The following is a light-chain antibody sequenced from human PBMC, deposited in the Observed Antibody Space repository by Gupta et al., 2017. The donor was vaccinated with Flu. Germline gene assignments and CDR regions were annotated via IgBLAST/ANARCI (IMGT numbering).Light chain of an antibody. CDR3: GTWDSGLSTGM. V-gene: IGLV1-51*01. J-gene: IGLJ3*02. CDR2: DNN. CDR1: SSNIGDNY. Sequence: KVTISCSGSSSNIGDNYVSWYQQLPGTAPKLLIYDNNKRPSGIPDRFSASKSGTSATLGITGLQTGDEADYYCGTWDSGLSTGMFGGGTRLTVL.